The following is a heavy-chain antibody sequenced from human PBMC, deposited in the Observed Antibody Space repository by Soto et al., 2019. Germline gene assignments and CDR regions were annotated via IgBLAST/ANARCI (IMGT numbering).Heavy chain of an antibody. Sequence: QVHLVQSGAEVKKPGASGRVSGRAPGSFSINSNIPWGRRAPGQGLEWIGIINPNGGSTNYAQKFRGRVTMARDTSTSTVYMDLSSLRSDDTAVYYCARDLAAADYWGQGTLVTVSS. CDR2: INPNGGST. V-gene: IGHV1-46*02. J-gene: IGHJ4*02. CDR1: GSFSINSN. D-gene: IGHD6-13*01. CDR3: ARDLAAADY.